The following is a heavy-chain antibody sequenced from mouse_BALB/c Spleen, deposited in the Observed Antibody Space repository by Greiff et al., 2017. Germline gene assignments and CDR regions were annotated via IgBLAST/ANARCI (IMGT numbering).Heavy chain of an antibody. Sequence: EVILVESGGGLVKPGGSLKLSCAASGFTFSSYAMSWVRQSPEKRLEWVAEISSGGSYTYYPDTVTGRFTISRDNAKNTLYLEMSSLRSEDTAMYYCARSTTVGFDYWGQGTTLTVSS. J-gene: IGHJ2*01. CDR2: ISSGGSYT. CDR3: ARSTTVGFDY. D-gene: IGHD1-1*01. CDR1: GFTFSSYA. V-gene: IGHV5-9-4*01.